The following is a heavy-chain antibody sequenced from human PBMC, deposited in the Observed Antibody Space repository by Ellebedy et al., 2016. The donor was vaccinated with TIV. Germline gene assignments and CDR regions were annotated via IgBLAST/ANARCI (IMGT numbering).Heavy chain of an antibody. D-gene: IGHD7-27*01. CDR2: IYYSGST. V-gene: IGHV4-31*03. Sequence: MPSETLSLTCTVSGGSISSGGYYWSCIRQHPGKGLEWIGYIYYSGSTYYNPSLKSRVTISVDTSKNQFSLKLSSVTAAGTAVYYCARVKLGIYRDAFDIWGQGTMVTVSS. CDR3: ARVKLGIYRDAFDI. J-gene: IGHJ3*02. CDR1: GGSISSGGYY.